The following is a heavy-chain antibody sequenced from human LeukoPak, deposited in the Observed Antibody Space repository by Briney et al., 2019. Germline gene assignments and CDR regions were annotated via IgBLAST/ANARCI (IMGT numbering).Heavy chain of an antibody. CDR3: ARDTSAYYYYYGMDV. D-gene: IGHD2/OR15-2a*01. Sequence: PGRSLRLSCAASGFTFSSYAMHWVRQAPGKGLVWVSSINREGSRTYYADSVKGRFTISRDNAKNTLYLQMNSLRAEDTAVYYCARDTSAYYYYYGMDVWGQGTTVTVSS. V-gene: IGHV3-74*01. CDR2: INREGSRT. J-gene: IGHJ6*02. CDR1: GFTFSSYA.